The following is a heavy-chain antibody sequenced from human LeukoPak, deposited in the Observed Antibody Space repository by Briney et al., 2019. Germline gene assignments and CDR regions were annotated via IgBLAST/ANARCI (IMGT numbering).Heavy chain of an antibody. J-gene: IGHJ5*02. V-gene: IGHV4-4*07. CDR1: GGSISSYY. D-gene: IGHD2-2*01. CDR3: ARDSYQLLSVTNWFDP. CDR2: IYTSGST. Sequence: KPSETLPLTCTVSGGSISSYYWSWIRQPAGKGLEWIGRIYTSGSTNYNPSLKSRVTMSVDTSKNQFSLKLSSVTAADTAVYYCARDSYQLLSVTNWFDPWGQGTLVTVSS.